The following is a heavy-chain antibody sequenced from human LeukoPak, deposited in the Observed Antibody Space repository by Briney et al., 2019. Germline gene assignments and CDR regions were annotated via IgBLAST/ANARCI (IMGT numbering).Heavy chain of an antibody. CDR1: GFTFSNYG. Sequence: PGGSLRLSCAASGFTFSNYGMHWVRQAPGKGLEWVSAISGSGGSTYYADSVKGRFTISRDNSKNTLYLQMNSLRAEDTAVYYCAKGVYILTGPSDYWGQGTLVTVSS. CDR3: AKGVYILTGPSDY. J-gene: IGHJ4*02. CDR2: ISGSGGST. V-gene: IGHV3-23*01. D-gene: IGHD3-9*01.